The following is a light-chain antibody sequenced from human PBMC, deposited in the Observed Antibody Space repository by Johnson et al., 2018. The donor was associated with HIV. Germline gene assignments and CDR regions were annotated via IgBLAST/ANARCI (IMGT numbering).Light chain of an antibody. Sequence: QFVLTQPPSASGTPGQRVTISCSGSSSNIGSNTVNWYQQLPGTAPKLLIYRNNQRPSGVPDRFSGSKSGTSATLGIIGLQTGDEADYYCGTWDSSLSAYVFGTGTKVTVL. V-gene: IGLV1-44*01. J-gene: IGLJ1*01. CDR2: RNN. CDR1: SSNIGSNT. CDR3: GTWDSSLSAYV.